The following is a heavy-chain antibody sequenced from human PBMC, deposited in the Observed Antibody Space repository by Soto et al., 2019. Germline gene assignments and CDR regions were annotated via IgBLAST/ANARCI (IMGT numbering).Heavy chain of an antibody. CDR1: GGSISSGGYS. CDR2: IYHSGST. D-gene: IGHD2-8*01. V-gene: IGHV4-30-2*01. J-gene: IGHJ4*02. Sequence: PSETLSPTCAVSGGSISSGGYSWSWIRQPPGKGLEWIGYIYHSGSTYYNPSLKSRVTISVDRSKNQFSLKLSSVTAADTAVYYCARTRLMVYARSPGPYFDYWGQGTLVTVSS. CDR3: ARTRLMVYARSPGPYFDY.